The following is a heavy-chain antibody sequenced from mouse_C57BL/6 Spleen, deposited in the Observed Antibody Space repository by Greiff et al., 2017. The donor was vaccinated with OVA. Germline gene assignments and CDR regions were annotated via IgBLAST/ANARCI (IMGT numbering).Heavy chain of an antibody. Sequence: QVQLKQPGAELVKPGASVKLSCKASGYTFTSYWMHWVKQRPGQGLEWIGMIHPNSGSTNYNEKFKSKATLTVDKSSSTAYMQLSSLTSEDSAVYYCASYDPWFAYWGQGTLVTVSA. CDR1: GYTFTSYW. V-gene: IGHV1-64*01. CDR3: ASYDPWFAY. CDR2: IHPNSGST. D-gene: IGHD2-3*01. J-gene: IGHJ3*01.